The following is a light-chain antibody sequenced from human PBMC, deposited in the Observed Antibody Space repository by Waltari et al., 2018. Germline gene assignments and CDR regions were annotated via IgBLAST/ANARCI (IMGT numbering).Light chain of an antibody. CDR1: QIVGKC. J-gene: IGKJ1*01. CDR2: DAS. V-gene: IGKV3-20*01. Sequence: CRARQIVGKCLARYPEKPGESPWLLRYDASIRASGIRDRFSGSGSGRDFSRTINRLEPENFALYYCQHYVRLPVSFGQGTKVGIK. CDR3: QHYVRLPVS.